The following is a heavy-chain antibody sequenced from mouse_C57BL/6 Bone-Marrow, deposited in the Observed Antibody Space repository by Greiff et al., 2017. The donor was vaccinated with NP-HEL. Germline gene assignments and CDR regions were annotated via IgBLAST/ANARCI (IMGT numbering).Heavy chain of an antibody. Sequence: VQLVESGAGLAKPGASVKLSCKASGYTFTSYWMHWVKQRPGQGLEWIGYINPSSGYTKYNQKFKDKATLTADKSSSTAYMQLSSLTYEDSAVYYCARGDDGYPTWFAYWGQGTLVTVSA. V-gene: IGHV1-7*01. CDR3: ARGDDGYPTWFAY. CDR1: GYTFTSYW. D-gene: IGHD2-3*01. CDR2: INPSSGYT. J-gene: IGHJ3*01.